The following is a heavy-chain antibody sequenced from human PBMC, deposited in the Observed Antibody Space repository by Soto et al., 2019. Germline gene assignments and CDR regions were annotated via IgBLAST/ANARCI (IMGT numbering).Heavy chain of an antibody. CDR3: AKNGQPPYYYYGMDV. Sequence: ASVKVSCKASGYTFTRYGISWVRQAPGQGLEWMGWISAYNGDTNYAQKLQGRVTMTTDTSTYTAYMELRSLTSDDTAIYYCAKNGQPPYYYYGMDVWGQGTTVTVSS. CDR2: ISAYNGDT. CDR1: GYTFTRYG. D-gene: IGHD2-8*01. J-gene: IGHJ6*02. V-gene: IGHV1-18*01.